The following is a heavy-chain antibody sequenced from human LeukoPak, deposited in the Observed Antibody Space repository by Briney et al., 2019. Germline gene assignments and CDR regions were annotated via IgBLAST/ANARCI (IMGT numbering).Heavy chain of an antibody. Sequence: GGSLRLSCAASGFTFSSLVMHWVRQAPGKGLEFVSAISSNGGSTYYANSVKGRFTISRDDAKNSLYVQMNSLRDEDTAVYYCARVGYSGWNLEYWGQGTLVTVSS. D-gene: IGHD5-12*01. CDR3: ARVGYSGWNLEY. V-gene: IGHV3-64*01. CDR1: GFTFSSLV. J-gene: IGHJ4*02. CDR2: ISSNGGST.